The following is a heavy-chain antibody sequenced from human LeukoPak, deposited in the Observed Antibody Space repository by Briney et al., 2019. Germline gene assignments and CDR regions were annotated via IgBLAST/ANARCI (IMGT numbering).Heavy chain of an antibody. CDR1: GFTFSSCA. CDR3: AQGSTSSCYSTLDC. Sequence: GGSLRLSCAASGFTFSSCALTWVRQAPGKGLEWVSVISSSGDSTYYADSVKGRFTISRDNSTNTLYLQMNSLRDEDTAVYFCAQGSTSSCYSTLDCWGRGTLVTVSS. CDR2: ISSSGDST. V-gene: IGHV3-23*01. J-gene: IGHJ4*02. D-gene: IGHD2-15*01.